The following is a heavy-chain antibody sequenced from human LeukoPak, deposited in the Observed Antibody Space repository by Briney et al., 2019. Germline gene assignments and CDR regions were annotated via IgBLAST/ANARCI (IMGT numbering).Heavy chain of an antibody. CDR1: GGSISGYY. J-gene: IGHJ4*02. CDR3: ARAKGIGLRGYSYGYYFDY. Sequence: SETLSLTCTVSGGSISGYYWSWIRQPPGKGLEWIGEINHSGSTNYNPSLKSRVTISLDTSKNQFSLKLSSMTAADTAVYYCARAKGIGLRGYSYGYYFDYWGQGILVTVSS. CDR2: INHSGST. D-gene: IGHD5-18*01. V-gene: IGHV4-34*01.